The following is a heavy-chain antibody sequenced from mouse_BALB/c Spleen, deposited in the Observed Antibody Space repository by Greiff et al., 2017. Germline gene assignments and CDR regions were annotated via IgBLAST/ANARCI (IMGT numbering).Heavy chain of an antibody. Sequence: EVKLVESGGGLVQPGGSLKLSCAASGFTFSSYGMSWVRQTPDKRLELVATINSNGGSTYYPDSVKGRFTISRDNAKNTLYLQMSSLKSEDTAMYYCARDRGPPRGYFDVWGAGTTVTVSS. CDR3: ARDRGPPRGYFDV. V-gene: IGHV5-6-3*01. J-gene: IGHJ1*01. CDR1: GFTFSSYG. D-gene: IGHD3-1*01. CDR2: INSNGGST.